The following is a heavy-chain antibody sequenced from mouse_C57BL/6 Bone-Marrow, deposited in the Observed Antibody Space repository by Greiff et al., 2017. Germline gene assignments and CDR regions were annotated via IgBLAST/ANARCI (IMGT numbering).Heavy chain of an antibody. V-gene: IGHV7-1*01. J-gene: IGHJ4*01. CDR2: SRNKANDYTT. CDR1: GFTFSDFY. CDR3: ARGGPSMDY. Sequence: EVKVVESGGGLVQSGRSLRLSCATSGFTFSDFYMEWVRQAPGKGLEWIAASRNKANDYTTEYSASVKGRFIVSRDTSQSILYLQMNALRAEDTAIYYCARGGPSMDYWGQGTSVTVSS.